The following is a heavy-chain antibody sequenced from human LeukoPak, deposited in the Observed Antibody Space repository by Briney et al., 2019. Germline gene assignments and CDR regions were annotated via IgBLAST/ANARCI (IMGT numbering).Heavy chain of an antibody. J-gene: IGHJ4*02. CDR2: ISAYNGNT. CDR3: ARVGAGWAYCGGDCYSPREY. D-gene: IGHD2-21*02. V-gene: IGHV1-18*01. Sequence: ASVKVSCTASGYTFTSYGISWVRQAPGQGLEWMGWISAYNGNTNYAQKLQGRVTMTTDTSTSTAYMELRSLRSDDTAVYYCARVGAGWAYCGGDCYSPREYWGQGTLVTVSS. CDR1: GYTFTSYG.